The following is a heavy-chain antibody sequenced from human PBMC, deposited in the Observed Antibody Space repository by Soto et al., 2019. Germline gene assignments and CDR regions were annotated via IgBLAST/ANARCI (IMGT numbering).Heavy chain of an antibody. V-gene: IGHV3-30-3*01. CDR1: GFTFSSYA. CDR3: ASGEYYDLWSGSIAYYYGMDV. CDR2: ISYDGSNK. Sequence: QVQLVESGGGVVQPGRSLRLSCAASGFTFSSYAMHWVRQAPGKGLEWVAVISYDGSNKYYADSVKGRFTISRDNSKNTLYLQMNSLRAEDTAVYDCASGEYYDLWSGSIAYYYGMDVWGQGTTVTVSS. J-gene: IGHJ6*02. D-gene: IGHD3-3*01.